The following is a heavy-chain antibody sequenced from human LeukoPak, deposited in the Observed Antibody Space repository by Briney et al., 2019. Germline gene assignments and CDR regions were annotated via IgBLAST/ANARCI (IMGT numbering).Heavy chain of an antibody. V-gene: IGHV1-2*04. CDR3: ATDPRTTVFGTFRYYYMDV. CDR1: GYTFTGYY. J-gene: IGHJ6*03. D-gene: IGHD3-3*01. Sequence: ASVKVSCKASGYTFTGYYMHWVRQAPGQGLGWMGWINPNSGGTNYAQKFQGWVTMTRDTSISTAYMELSRLTSDDTAVYYCATDPRTTVFGTFRYYYMDVWGEGTTVAVSS. CDR2: INPNSGGT.